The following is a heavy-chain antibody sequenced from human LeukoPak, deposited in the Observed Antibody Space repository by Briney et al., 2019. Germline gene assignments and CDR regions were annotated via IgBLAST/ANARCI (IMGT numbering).Heavy chain of an antibody. CDR3: ASSAGAVARTRYYYGMDV. CDR2: IYYSGST. CDR1: GGSISSDY. J-gene: IGHJ6*02. D-gene: IGHD6-19*01. V-gene: IGHV4-59*08. Sequence: PSETLSLTCTVSGGSISSDYWSWIRQPPGKGLEWLGYIYYSGSTNYNPSLKSRVTISVDTSKNQFSLKLSSVTAADTAVYYCASSAGAVARTRYYYGMDVWGQGTTVTVSS.